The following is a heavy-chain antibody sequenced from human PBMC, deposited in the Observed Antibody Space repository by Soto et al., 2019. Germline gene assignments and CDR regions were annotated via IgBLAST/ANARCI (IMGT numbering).Heavy chain of an antibody. CDR2: ISAYNGNT. D-gene: IGHD6-19*01. Sequence: ATVKVSCKGSVSTFANHDINWVRQAPGQGLEWMGWISAYNGNTNYAQKFQGRITMTRNSSMSTAYMELSSLRPEDTAVYYCARTRFWAVAGTWGQGTLVTVS. V-gene: IGHV1-8*01. CDR1: VSTFANHD. J-gene: IGHJ5*02. CDR3: ARTRFWAVAGT.